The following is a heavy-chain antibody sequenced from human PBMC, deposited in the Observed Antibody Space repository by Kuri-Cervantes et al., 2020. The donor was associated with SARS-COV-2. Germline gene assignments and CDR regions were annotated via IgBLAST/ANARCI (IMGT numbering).Heavy chain of an antibody. J-gene: IGHJ4*02. D-gene: IGHD3-3*01. CDR3: ARGGAYDFWSIDY. CDR1: GFTFSSYS. V-gene: IGHV3-21*01. CDR2: ISSSSSYI. Sequence: GGSLRLSCAASGFTFSSYSMNWVRQAPGKGLEWVSSISSSSSYIYYADSVKGRFTISRDNAKNSLYLQMNSLRAEDTAVYYCARGGAYDFWSIDYWGQGTLVTVSS.